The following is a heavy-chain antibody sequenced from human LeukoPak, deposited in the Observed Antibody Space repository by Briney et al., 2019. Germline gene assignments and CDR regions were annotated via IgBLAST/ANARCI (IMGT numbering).Heavy chain of an antibody. CDR1: GFTFTAYS. CDR2: ISSSTGAM. J-gene: IGHJ4*02. Sequence: GGSLRLSCAASGFTFTAYSMNWVRQAPGKGLEWLSCISSSTGAMNYADSVKGRFTISRDKAKKSVFLPMNSLRDEDTAVYYCARGEASAVLDYWGQGTRVTVSS. CDR3: ARGEASAVLDY. D-gene: IGHD6-13*01. V-gene: IGHV3-48*02.